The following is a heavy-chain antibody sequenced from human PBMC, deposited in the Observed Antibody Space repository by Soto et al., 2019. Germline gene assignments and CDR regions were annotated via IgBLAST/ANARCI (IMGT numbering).Heavy chain of an antibody. D-gene: IGHD3-22*01. CDR3: TRQLSYYYDSSGYQRHAFDI. Sequence: SETLSLTCTVSGGSISSGGYYWSWIRQPPGKGLEGIGYIYHSGSIYYNPSLKSRVTISVDRSKNQFSLKLSSVTAADTAVYYCTRQLSYYYDSSGYQRHAFDIWGQGTMVT. J-gene: IGHJ3*02. V-gene: IGHV4-30-2*01. CDR2: IYHSGSI. CDR1: GGSISSGGYY.